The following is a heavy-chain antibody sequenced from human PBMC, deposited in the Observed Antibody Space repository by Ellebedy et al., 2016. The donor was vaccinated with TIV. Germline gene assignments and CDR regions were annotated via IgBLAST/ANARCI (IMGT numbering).Heavy chain of an antibody. D-gene: IGHD2-8*02. CDR1: GASISSHY. J-gene: IGHJ4*02. V-gene: IGHV4-59*08. CDR2: ISNSGST. Sequence: MPSETLSLTCTVPGASISSHYWSWIRQPPGKGLEWIGYISNSGSTNYDPSLKRRVTISVDTSKNQFSLILTSVTAADTAVYYCARRSKAGGVMYFDYWGQGTLVTVSS. CDR3: ARRSKAGGVMYFDY.